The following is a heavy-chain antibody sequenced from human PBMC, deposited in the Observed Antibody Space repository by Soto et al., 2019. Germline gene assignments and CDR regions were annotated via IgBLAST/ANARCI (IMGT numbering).Heavy chain of an antibody. CDR2: INHSGST. CDR1: GGSFSGYD. Sequence: PSETLSLTGAVYGGSFSGYDCSWIRQPPGKGLEWIGEINHSGSTNYDPSLKSRVTISVDTSKNQFSLKLSSVTAADTAVYYCERGNQYYYGSGSYYTKWFDPWGQGTLVAVSS. D-gene: IGHD3-10*01. CDR3: ERGNQYYYGSGSYYTKWFDP. J-gene: IGHJ5*02. V-gene: IGHV4-34*01.